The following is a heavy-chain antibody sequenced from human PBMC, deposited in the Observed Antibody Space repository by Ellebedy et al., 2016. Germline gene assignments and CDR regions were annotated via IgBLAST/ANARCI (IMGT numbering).Heavy chain of an antibody. D-gene: IGHD2-15*01. Sequence: SETLSLXCTVSGGSISGYYWSWVRQPPGKGLEWIGYVYYSGTPNYNPSLKSRVTISLDRSNQFSLKLTSVTAADTAVYYCARGYCSGGRCYAYGMDVWGQGTTVTVSS. CDR1: GGSISGYY. V-gene: IGHV4-59*01. CDR2: VYYSGTP. CDR3: ARGYCSGGRCYAYGMDV. J-gene: IGHJ6*02.